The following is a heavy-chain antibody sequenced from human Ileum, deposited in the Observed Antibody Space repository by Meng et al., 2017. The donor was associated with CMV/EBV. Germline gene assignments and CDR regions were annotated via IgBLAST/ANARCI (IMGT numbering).Heavy chain of an antibody. V-gene: IGHV3-11*01. CDR3: ARTYSSSPFFYYGMEV. CDR2: ISSSGRII. D-gene: IGHD6-13*01. J-gene: IGHJ6*02. CDR1: FTFSSSY. Sequence: FTFSSSYISWSRQAPGKGLEWVSFISSSGRIIYYADSVKGRFTVSRDNAENSLYLQMNSLRAEDTAVYYCARTYSSSPFFYYGMEVWGQGTTVTVSS.